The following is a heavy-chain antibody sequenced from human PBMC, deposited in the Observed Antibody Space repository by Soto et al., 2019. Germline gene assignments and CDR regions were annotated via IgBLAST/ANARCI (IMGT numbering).Heavy chain of an antibody. CDR2: IRSRRNNYAT. V-gene: IGHV3-73*02. Sequence: EVQLVESGGGLVQSGGSLKLSCAASGFNFTGSAIHWVRQASGKGLEWVGRIRSRRNNYATAYAPSLKGRFAISRDDSKNTAYLQMNSLEAEDTAVYYCTRLGGYHNEASDYWGQGPLVTVSS. CDR1: GFNFTGSA. CDR3: TRLGGYHNEASDY. D-gene: IGHD3-3*01. J-gene: IGHJ4*02.